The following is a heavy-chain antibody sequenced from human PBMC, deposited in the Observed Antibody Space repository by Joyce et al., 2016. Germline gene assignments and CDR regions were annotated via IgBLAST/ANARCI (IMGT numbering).Heavy chain of an antibody. D-gene: IGHD2-15*01. CDR1: HSISKKFV. J-gene: IGHJ3*01. Sequence: EMQLEESGGTLVHPGGSLRLSCKVSHSISKKFVMGWVRQAPGKGLEWVSAIGASGSGIYYADSVKGRFSISRDNSNNMMYLQMTSLQIEDTATYFCARAMTAVVAYTLRDGFDVWGQGTLVAVSS. CDR2: IGASGSGI. V-gene: IGHV3-23*04. CDR3: ARAMTAVVAYTLRDGFDV.